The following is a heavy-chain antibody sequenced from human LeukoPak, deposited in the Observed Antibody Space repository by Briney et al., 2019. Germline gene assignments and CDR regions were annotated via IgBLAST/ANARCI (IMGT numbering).Heavy chain of an antibody. D-gene: IGHD3-22*01. CDR2: ISSSSSYT. V-gene: IGHV3-11*05. Sequence: GGSLRLSCGASGFTVNSNYMAWVRQAPGKGLEWVSYISSSSSYTNYADSVKGRFTISRDNAKNSLYLQMNSLRAEDTAVYYCAREQSGYYYPFDYWGQGTLVTVSS. CDR3: AREQSGYYYPFDY. CDR1: GFTVNSNY. J-gene: IGHJ4*02.